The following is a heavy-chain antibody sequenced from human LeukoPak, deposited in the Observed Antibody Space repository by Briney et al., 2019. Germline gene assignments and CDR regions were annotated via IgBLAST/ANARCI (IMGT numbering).Heavy chain of an antibody. D-gene: IGHD5-18*01. CDR1: GFTFSSYE. Sequence: GGSLRLSCAASGFTFSSYEMNWVRQAPGKGLEWVSYISSSAGTTYYADSVRGRFTISRDNAKNSLYLQMNSLRAEDTAVYFCARQQQQLWYDWGQGTLVTVSS. V-gene: IGHV3-48*03. J-gene: IGHJ4*02. CDR3: ARQQQQLWYD. CDR2: ISSSAGTT.